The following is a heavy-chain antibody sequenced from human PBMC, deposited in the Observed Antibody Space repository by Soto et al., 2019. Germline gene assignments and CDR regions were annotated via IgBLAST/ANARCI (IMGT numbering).Heavy chain of an antibody. CDR3: ARGSRLLAAAGLNWFDP. V-gene: IGHV1-2*04. J-gene: IGHJ5*02. CDR2: INPNSGGT. D-gene: IGHD6-13*01. Sequence: QVQLVQSGAEVKKPGASVKVSCKASGYTFTGYYMHWVRQAPGQGLEWMGWINPNSGGTNYAQKFQGWVTMTRDTSISTAYMELSRLRSDDTAVYYCARGSRLLAAAGLNWFDPWGQGTLVTVSS. CDR1: GYTFTGYY.